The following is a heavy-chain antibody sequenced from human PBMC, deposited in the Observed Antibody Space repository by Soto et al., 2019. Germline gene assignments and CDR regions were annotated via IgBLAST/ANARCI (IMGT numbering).Heavy chain of an antibody. CDR2: ISGSGGST. CDR1: GFTFSSYA. V-gene: IGHV3-23*01. D-gene: IGHD1-1*01. Sequence: GGSLRLSCAASGFTFSSYAMSWVRQAPGKGLEWVSAISGSGGSTYYADSVKGRFTISGDNSKNTLYLQMNSLRAEDTAVYYCAKLPHAPAPGSRRQLNDAFDIWGQGTMVTVSS. J-gene: IGHJ3*02. CDR3: AKLPHAPAPGSRRQLNDAFDI.